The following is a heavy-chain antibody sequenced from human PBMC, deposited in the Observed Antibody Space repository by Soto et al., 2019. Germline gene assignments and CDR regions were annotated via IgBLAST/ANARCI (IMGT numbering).Heavy chain of an antibody. Sequence: EVQLVESGGGLVKPGGSLRLSCAASGFTFSSYSMNWVRQAPGKGLEWVSSISSSSNYIYYSDSVKGRFTISRDNAQNSLYLQRNSLRAEDTAVYYCARQGVVVPAAIVWWFDPWGQGTLVTVSS. J-gene: IGHJ5*02. V-gene: IGHV3-21*01. CDR2: ISSSSNYI. CDR1: GFTFSSYS. CDR3: ARQGVVVPAAIVWWFDP. D-gene: IGHD2-2*01.